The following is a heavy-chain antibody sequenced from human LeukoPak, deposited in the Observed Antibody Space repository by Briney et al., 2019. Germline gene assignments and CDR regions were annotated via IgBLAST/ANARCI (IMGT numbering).Heavy chain of an antibody. J-gene: IGHJ4*02. CDR1: GFTFGTYA. V-gene: IGHV3-23*01. CDR2: ISGSGDST. Sequence: GGSLRLSCAASGFTFGTYAMSWVRQAPGLGLEWVSTISGSGDSTSYADSVKGRFTMSRDTSKNTLYLQMNSLRATATAEYYCAKASSSRGYGPFYLAYGGRGTLVTVSS. CDR3: AKASSSRGYGPFYLAY. D-gene: IGHD5-12*01.